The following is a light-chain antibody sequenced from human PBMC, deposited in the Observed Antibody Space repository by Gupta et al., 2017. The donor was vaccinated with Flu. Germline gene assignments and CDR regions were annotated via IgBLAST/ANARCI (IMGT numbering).Light chain of an antibody. Sequence: GKTARSTCGGDNIKSKTVHWYQQKPGQAPVLVVYDDSDRPSGIPERFSGSNSGSTATLTISRVEAGDEADYYCQVWDTTNYRPVFGAGTRVAVL. CDR1: NIKSKT. CDR3: QVWDTTNYRPV. V-gene: IGLV3-21*03. CDR2: DDS. J-gene: IGLJ1*01.